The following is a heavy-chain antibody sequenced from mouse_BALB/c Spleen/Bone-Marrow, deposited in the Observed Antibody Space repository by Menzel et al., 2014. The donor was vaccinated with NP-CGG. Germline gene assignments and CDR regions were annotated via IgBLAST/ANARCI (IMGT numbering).Heavy chain of an antibody. CDR3: TREERNENFDY. J-gene: IGHJ2*01. Sequence: EVQGVESGGGLVKPGGSLKLSCAASGFNFSTYTMSWVRQTPEKRLEWVATISSGGGYTYYPDNLKGRFTISRDDAKNTLYLQMNSLKSEDTAMYYCTREERNENFDYWGQGTTLTVSS. CDR2: ISSGGGYT. CDR1: GFNFSTYT. V-gene: IGHV5-6-4*01.